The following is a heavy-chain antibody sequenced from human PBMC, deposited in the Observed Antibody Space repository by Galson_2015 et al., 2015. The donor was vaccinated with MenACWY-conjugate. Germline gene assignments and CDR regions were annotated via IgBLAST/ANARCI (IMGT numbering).Heavy chain of an antibody. J-gene: IGHJ6*02. Sequence: SLRLSCAAPGFTISSYWMTWVRQAPGKGLEWVANIKQVGSATYYVDSVKGRFTISGDNAKNSLYLQVSSLRVEDTAVYYCTRQPESYSHGMDVWGQGTTVTVSS. CDR3: TRQPESYSHGMDV. CDR1: GFTISSYW. V-gene: IGHV3-7*03. CDR2: IKQVGSAT. D-gene: IGHD2-21*01.